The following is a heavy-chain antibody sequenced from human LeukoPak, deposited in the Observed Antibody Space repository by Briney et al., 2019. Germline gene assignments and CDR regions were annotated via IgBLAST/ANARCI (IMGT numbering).Heavy chain of an antibody. D-gene: IGHD6-19*01. J-gene: IGHJ4*02. CDR3: ASAAGPFDN. CDR1: GFIFSTYG. Sequence: QPGSSLRLSCAAPGFIFSTYGMHWVRQAPGKGLEWVAVIWYDGSIKYYADSVKGRFTISRDNSKNTLYLQMNSLRAEDTALYYCASAAGPFDNWGQGTLVTVSS. V-gene: IGHV3-33*01. CDR2: IWYDGSIK.